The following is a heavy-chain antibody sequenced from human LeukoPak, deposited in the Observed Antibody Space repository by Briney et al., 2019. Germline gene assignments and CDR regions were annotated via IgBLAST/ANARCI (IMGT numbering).Heavy chain of an antibody. J-gene: IGHJ6*03. V-gene: IGHV3-23*01. CDR1: GFTFSEYS. D-gene: IGHD3-16*02. Sequence: GGSLRLSCAASGFTFSEYSLSWVRQAPGKGLEWVSAISGSGGSTYYADSVKGRFTISRDNSKNTLYLQMNSLRAEDTAIYYCAKFIDYYYYYIDVWGKGTTVTVSS. CDR2: ISGSGGST. CDR3: AKFIDYYYYYIDV.